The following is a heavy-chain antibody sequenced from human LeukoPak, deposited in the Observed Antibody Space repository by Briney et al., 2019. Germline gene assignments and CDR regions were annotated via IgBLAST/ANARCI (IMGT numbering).Heavy chain of an antibody. CDR2: IGAAGSHI. V-gene: IGHV3-21*01. CDR1: VYSFSSYS. Sequence: GGSLRLSCAASVYSFSSYSMNWVRQAPGEGLEWVSSIGAAGSHIYYADSMKGRFTISRDNAKRSLFLQMNSLRAVTTGKYVVVRVGSGTTRADTLDLWGQGTMVTVSS. D-gene: IGHD1-26*01. CDR3: VRVGSGTTRADTLDL. J-gene: IGHJ3*01.